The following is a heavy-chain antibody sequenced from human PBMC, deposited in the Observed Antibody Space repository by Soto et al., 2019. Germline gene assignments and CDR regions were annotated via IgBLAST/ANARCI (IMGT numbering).Heavy chain of an antibody. V-gene: IGHV3-7*01. J-gene: IGHJ6*02. Sequence: EVQLVESGGGLVQPGGSLRLSCAASGFTFSSYWMSWVRQAPGKGLEWVANIKQDGSEKYYVDSVKGRFTISRDNAKNSLYLQMNSLRAEDTAVYYCARDGGGTLPIYYYYGMDVWGQGTTVTVSS. CDR2: IKQDGSEK. CDR3: ARDGGGTLPIYYYYGMDV. CDR1: GFTFSSYW. D-gene: IGHD2-15*01.